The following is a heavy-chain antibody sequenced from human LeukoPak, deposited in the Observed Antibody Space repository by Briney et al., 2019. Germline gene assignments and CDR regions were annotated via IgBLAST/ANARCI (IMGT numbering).Heavy chain of an antibody. V-gene: IGHV4-59*01. CDR1: GGSISSYY. J-gene: IGHJ6*03. CDR2: IYYSGST. Sequence: SETLSLTCTVSGGSISSYYWSWIRQPPGKGLEWIGYIYYSGSTNYNPSLKSRVTISVDTSKNQFSLKLSSVTAADTAVYYCARGANWGSGIYYYYYMDVWGKGTTVTVSS. D-gene: IGHD7-27*01. CDR3: ARGANWGSGIYYYYYMDV.